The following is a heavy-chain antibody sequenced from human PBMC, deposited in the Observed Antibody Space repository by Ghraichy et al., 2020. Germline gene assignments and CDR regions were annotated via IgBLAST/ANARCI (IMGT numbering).Heavy chain of an antibody. CDR2: LLGSGDTT. D-gene: IGHD2-2*01. CDR3: TRKASNAYDY. J-gene: IGHJ4*02. CDR1: GFTFSSYA. Sequence: GGSLRLSCAASGFTFSSYAMTWVRQAPGKGLEWVSGLLGSGDTTYYADSVKGRFTISRDNSKNTLYLQINSLTAEDTAVYYCTRKASNAYDYWGQGTLVTVSS. V-gene: IGHV3-23*01.